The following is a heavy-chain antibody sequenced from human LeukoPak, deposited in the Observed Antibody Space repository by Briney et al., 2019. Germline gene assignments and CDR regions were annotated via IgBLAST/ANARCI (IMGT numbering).Heavy chain of an antibody. D-gene: IGHD2-15*01. V-gene: IGHV3-11*01. CDR3: ARDTGGCSGGTCYSNLYDY. CDR1: GFTFSDYY. J-gene: IGHJ4*02. Sequence: GGSLRLSCAAFGFTFSDYYMSWFRQAPGKGLEWVSYISSSGSTIYYADSVKGRFTISRDNAKNSLYLQMNSLRAEDTAVYFCARDTGGCSGGTCYSNLYDYWGQGTLVTVSS. CDR2: ISSSGSTI.